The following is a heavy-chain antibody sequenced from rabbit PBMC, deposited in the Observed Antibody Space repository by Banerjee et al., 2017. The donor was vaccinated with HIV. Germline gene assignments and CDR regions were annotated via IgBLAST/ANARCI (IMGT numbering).Heavy chain of an antibody. CDR3: ARDTATSFSSYGMDL. D-gene: IGHD7-1*01. V-gene: IGHV1S40*01. Sequence: QSLEESGGDLVKPGASLTLTCTASGFTLSGYYMCWVRQAPEKGLEWIACIYNDDGSTYYANWAKGRFTISKTSSTTVDLKMTSLTVADTATYFCARDTATSFSSYGMDLWGPGTLVT. J-gene: IGHJ6*01. CDR1: GFTLSGYY. CDR2: IYNDDGST.